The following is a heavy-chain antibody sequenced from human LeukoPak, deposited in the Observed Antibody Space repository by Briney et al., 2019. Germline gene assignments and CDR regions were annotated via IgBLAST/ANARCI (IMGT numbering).Heavy chain of an antibody. D-gene: IGHD6-19*01. CDR2: IDSSGTT. J-gene: IGHJ4*01. CDR3: ATGGYSAWCDY. V-gene: IGHV4-4*07. Sequence: PSETLSLTCNVSDGSINTYFWSWIRQPAGKGLEWIGRIDSSGTTSLNPSLKSRVTISQDKSKKQFSLKLSSVTAADTAVYYCATGGYSAWCDYWGHGTQVIVSS. CDR1: DGSINTYF.